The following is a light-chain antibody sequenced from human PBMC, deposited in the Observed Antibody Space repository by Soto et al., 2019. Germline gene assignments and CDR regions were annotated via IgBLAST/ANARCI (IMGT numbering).Light chain of an antibody. J-gene: IGKJ1*01. V-gene: IGKV1-5*03. Sequence: DIQMTQSPSTLSGSVGDRVTITCRASQTISSWLAWYQQKPGKAPKLLIYKASTLKSGVPSRFSGSGSGTEFTLTISILQPYDFSTYYCQHYNSYSEAFGQGTKVERK. CDR2: KAS. CDR1: QTISSW. CDR3: QHYNSYSEA.